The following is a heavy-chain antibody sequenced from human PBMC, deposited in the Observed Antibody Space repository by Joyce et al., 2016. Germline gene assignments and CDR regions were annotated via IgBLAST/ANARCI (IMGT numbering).Heavy chain of an antibody. Sequence: EVQLVESGGGVVQPGGSLRFSCSASGFTCSNYWMSWVRQARGKGLEWVANINQDGSEKYYVDSVKGPFTISRDNAKKSLYLQMSGLRAEDTAVYYCARDLIFGRFDYCGQGTLVSVSS. CDR2: INQDGSEK. V-gene: IGHV3-7*01. J-gene: IGHJ4*02. CDR3: ARDLIFGRFDY. D-gene: IGHD2-21*02. CDR1: GFTCSNYW.